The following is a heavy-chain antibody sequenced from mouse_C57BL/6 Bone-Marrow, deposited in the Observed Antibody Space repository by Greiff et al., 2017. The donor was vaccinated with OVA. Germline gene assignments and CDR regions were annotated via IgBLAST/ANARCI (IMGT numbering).Heavy chain of an antibody. CDR1: GYTFTSYW. Sequence: QVQLKHPGAELVKPGASVKLSCKASGYTFTSYWMHWVKQRPGQGLEWIGMIHPNSGSTNYNEKFKSKATLTVDKSSSTAYMQLSSLTSEDSAVYYCARIYYTGAYWGQGTLVTVSA. CDR2: IHPNSGST. D-gene: IGHD2-1*01. J-gene: IGHJ3*01. CDR3: ARIYYTGAY. V-gene: IGHV1-64*01.